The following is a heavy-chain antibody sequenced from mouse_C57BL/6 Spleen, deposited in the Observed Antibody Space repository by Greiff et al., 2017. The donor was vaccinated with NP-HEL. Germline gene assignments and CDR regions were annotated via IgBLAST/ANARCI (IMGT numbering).Heavy chain of an antibody. D-gene: IGHD2-4*01. Sequence: VQLQQSGPELVKPGASVKLSCKASGYAFSSSWMNWVKQRPGKGLEWIGRIYPGDGYTNYNGKFKGKATLTADKSSSTAYMQLSSLTSEDSAVYFCANYDGYAMDYWGQGTSVTVSS. J-gene: IGHJ4*01. CDR2: IYPGDGYT. CDR3: ANYDGYAMDY. V-gene: IGHV1-82*01. CDR1: GYAFSSSW.